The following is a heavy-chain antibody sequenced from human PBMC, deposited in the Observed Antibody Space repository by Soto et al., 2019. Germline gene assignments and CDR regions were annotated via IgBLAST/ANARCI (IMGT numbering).Heavy chain of an antibody. J-gene: IGHJ4*02. V-gene: IGHV4-39*01. CDR1: GGSISSSSYY. CDR2: IYYSGST. Sequence: PSETLSLTCTVSGGSISSSSYYWGWIRQPPGKGLEWIGGIYYSGSTYYNPSLKSRVTISVDTSKNQFSLKLSSVTAADTAVYYCARLGYSGYDEPSPTFDYWGQGTLVTVSS. CDR3: ARLGYSGYDEPSPTFDY. D-gene: IGHD5-12*01.